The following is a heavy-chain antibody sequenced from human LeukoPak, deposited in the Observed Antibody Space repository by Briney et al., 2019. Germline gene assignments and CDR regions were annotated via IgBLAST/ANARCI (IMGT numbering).Heavy chain of an antibody. CDR3: VRDHDWSFDL. CDR1: GFTFSNSD. J-gene: IGHJ4*02. CDR2: INSDTNIT. V-gene: IGHV3-48*02. D-gene: IGHD1-1*01. Sequence: GGSLRLSCAASGFTFSNSDMNWVHQAPGKGLEWVSHINSDTNITPYTASVSGRFTISRDNAKNSLYLHVNSLRDEDTAVYYCVRDHDWSFDLWGQGALVTVSS.